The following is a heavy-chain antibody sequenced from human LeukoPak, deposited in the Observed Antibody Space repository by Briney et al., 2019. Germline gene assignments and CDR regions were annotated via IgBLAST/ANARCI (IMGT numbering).Heavy chain of an antibody. D-gene: IGHD3-10*01. V-gene: IGHV4-34*01. CDR2: INHSGCT. J-gene: IGHJ3*02. CDR3: ARGRKARGAFDI. CDR1: GGSFSGYY. Sequence: SETLSLTCAGYGGSFSGYYWSWIRQPPGKGLGWIGEINHSGCTNYNPSLKSRVTISVDTSKNQFSLKLSSVTAAGTAVYYCARGRKARGAFDIWGQGTMVTVSS.